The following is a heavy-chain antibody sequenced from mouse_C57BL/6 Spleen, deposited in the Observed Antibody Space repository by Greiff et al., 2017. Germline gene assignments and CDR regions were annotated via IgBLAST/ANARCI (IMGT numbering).Heavy chain of an antibody. CDR3: ARKDPDYAMDY. CDR1: GYTFTSYW. V-gene: IGHV1-59*01. Sequence: VQLQQSGAELVRPGTSVKLSCKASGYTFTSYWMHWVKQRPGQGLEWIGVIDPSDSYTNYNQKFKGKATLTVDTSSSTAYMQLSSLTSEDSAVYYCARKDPDYAMDYWGQGTAVTVSS. J-gene: IGHJ4*01. CDR2: IDPSDSYT.